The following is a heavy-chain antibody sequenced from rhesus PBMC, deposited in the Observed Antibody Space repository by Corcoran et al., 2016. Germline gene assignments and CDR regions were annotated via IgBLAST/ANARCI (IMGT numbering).Heavy chain of an antibody. CDR3: ARVDTAGTGWDY. CDR1: GGSISGYY. CDR2: IYVGSGST. Sequence: QLQLQESGPGLVKPSETLSLTCAVSGGSISGYYLWSWIRQPPGKGLEWIGNIYVGSGSTSYNPSLMSRVIISIDTSKNQFSLKLSSVTAADTAVYYCARVDTAGTGWDYWGQGVLVTVSS. V-gene: IGHV4-147*01. D-gene: IGHD5-24*01. J-gene: IGHJ4*01.